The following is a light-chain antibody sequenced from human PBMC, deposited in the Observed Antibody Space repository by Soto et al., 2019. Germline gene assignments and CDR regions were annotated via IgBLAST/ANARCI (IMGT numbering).Light chain of an antibody. CDR2: DVS. Sequence: QSALTQPASVSGYPGQSITISCTGTSSDVGGYNFVSWYQQHPAKAPKLIIYDVSNRPSGVPIRFSASKSGSTASLTISGLQAEDEADYYCSSYTSDSTLFGGGTKVTVL. J-gene: IGLJ2*01. V-gene: IGLV2-14*03. CDR3: SSYTSDSTL. CDR1: SSDVGGYNF.